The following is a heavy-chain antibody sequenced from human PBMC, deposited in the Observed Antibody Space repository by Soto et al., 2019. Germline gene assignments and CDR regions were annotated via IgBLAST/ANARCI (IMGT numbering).Heavy chain of an antibody. CDR1: GFTFSSYA. Sequence: QVQLVESGGGVVQPGRSLRLSCAASGFTFSSYAMHWVRQAPGKGLEWVAVISYDGSNKYYADSVKGRFTISRDNSKNPLYLQMNSLRAEDTAVYYCARVFYDILTGYYEPYYWYFDLWGRGTLVTVS. CDR2: ISYDGSNK. CDR3: ARVFYDILTGYYEPYYWYFDL. J-gene: IGHJ2*01. D-gene: IGHD3-9*01. V-gene: IGHV3-30-3*01.